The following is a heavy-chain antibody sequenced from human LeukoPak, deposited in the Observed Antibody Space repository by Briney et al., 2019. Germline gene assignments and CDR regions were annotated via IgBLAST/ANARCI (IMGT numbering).Heavy chain of an antibody. D-gene: IGHD1-26*01. V-gene: IGHV4-34*01. CDR2: INHSGST. J-gene: IGHJ4*02. CDR3: ARWDPRGDFDY. CDR1: GGSFSGYY. Sequence: ASETLSLTCAVYGGSFSGYYWSWIRQPPGKGLEWIGEINHSGSTNYNPSLKSRVTISVDTSKNQFSLKLSSVTAADTAVYYCARWDPRGDFDYWGQGTLVTVSS.